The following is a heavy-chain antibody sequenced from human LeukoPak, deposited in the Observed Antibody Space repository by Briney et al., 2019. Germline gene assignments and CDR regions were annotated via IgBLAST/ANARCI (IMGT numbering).Heavy chain of an antibody. D-gene: IGHD3/OR15-3a*01. CDR1: GFTFSDAW. CDR3: STWTDLYDY. V-gene: IGHV3-15*01. J-gene: IGHJ4*02. Sequence: PGGSLRLSCAASGFTFSDAWMSWVRQAPGKGLDWVGRIRSKTDGGTADHAASVKDRFTISRDDSQNMLYLQMNSLKTEDTAVYYCSTWTDLYDYWGQGTPVTVSS. CDR2: IRSKTDGGTA.